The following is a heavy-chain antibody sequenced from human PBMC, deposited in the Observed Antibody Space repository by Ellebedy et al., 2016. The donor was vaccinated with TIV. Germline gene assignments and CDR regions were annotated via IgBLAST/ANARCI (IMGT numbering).Heavy chain of an antibody. CDR1: GGSISSYY. V-gene: IGHV4-59*08. J-gene: IGHJ6*03. D-gene: IGHD4-23*01. CDR3: ARHAATVGTPNMDV. CDR2: ISYSIYYTGST. Sequence: MPSETLSLTCTVSGGSISSYYWSWIRQPPVKGLEWIGYISYSIYYTGSTNYNPSLKSRVTMSVDTSKNQFSLKLSSVTAADTAVYYCARHAATVGTPNMDVWGRGTTVTVSS.